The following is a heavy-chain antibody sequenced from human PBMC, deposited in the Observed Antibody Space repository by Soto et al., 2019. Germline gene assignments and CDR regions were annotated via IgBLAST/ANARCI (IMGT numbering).Heavy chain of an antibody. J-gene: IGHJ4*02. CDR3: AAAGGLPLYY. Sequence: QLQLQESGSGLVKPSQTLSLTCAVSGGSISSGGYSWSWIRQPPGKGLEWIGYIYHSGSTSYNPSPKIRVTIPVARSQNQCSPKLSSVTSAVTAVYSCAAAGGLPLYYWGQGTLVTVSS. D-gene: IGHD5-12*01. V-gene: IGHV4-30-2*01. CDR1: GGSISSGGYS. CDR2: IYHSGST.